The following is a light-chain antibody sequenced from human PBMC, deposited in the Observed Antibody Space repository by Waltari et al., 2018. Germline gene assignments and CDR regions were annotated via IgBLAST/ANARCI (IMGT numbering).Light chain of an antibody. CDR1: KLENKY. CDR3: QAWDSNTVI. Sequence: SYELTQAPSVSVSPGQTASITCSGEKLENKYVYWYQKKAGQSPGLVIHQDTKRASGIPERFSGSNSGNTATLTISGTQAVDEADYYCQAWDSNTVIFGGGTKLTVL. V-gene: IGLV3-1*01. J-gene: IGLJ2*01. CDR2: QDT.